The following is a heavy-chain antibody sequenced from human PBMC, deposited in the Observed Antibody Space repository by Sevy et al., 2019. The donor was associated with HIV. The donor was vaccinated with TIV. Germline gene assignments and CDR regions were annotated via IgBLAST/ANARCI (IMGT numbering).Heavy chain of an antibody. Sequence: GGSLRLSCAASGFTFSSFWMTWVRQAPGKGLEWVSYISSHSSYIHYADSVKGRFTISRDNAKNSLYLQMNSLRAEDTAVYYCARGDYYGSLYYFDQWGQGTLVTVSS. V-gene: IGHV3-21*06. CDR3: ARGDYYGSLYYFDQ. D-gene: IGHD3-10*01. CDR1: GFTFSSFW. CDR2: ISSHSSYI. J-gene: IGHJ4*02.